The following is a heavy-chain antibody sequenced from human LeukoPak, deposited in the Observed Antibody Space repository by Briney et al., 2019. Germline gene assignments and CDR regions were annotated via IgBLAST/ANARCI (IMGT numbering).Heavy chain of an antibody. CDR2: ISGSGGST. CDR1: GFTFSSYA. CDR3: ASFPGSGSYVDY. Sequence: PGGSLRLSCAASGFTFSSYAMSWVRQAPGKGLEWVSAISGSGGSTYYADSVKGRFTISRDSSKNTLYLQMNSLRAEDTAVYYCASFPGSGSYVDYWGQGTLVTVSS. D-gene: IGHD3-10*01. J-gene: IGHJ4*02. V-gene: IGHV3-23*01.